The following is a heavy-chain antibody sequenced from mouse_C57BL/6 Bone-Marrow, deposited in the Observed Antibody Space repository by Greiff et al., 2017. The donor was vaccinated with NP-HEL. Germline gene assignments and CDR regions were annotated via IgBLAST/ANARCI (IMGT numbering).Heavy chain of an antibody. J-gene: IGHJ3*01. CDR3: AGSRDYYAVRDWFAY. D-gene: IGHD1-1*01. Sequence: VQLQQSGPELVKPGASVKISCKASGYAFSSSWMNWVKQRPGKGLEWIGRIYPGDGDTNYNGKFKGKATLTADKSSSTAYMQLSSLTSEDSAVYVCAGSRDYYAVRDWFAYWGQGTLVTVSA. CDR2: IYPGDGDT. CDR1: GYAFSSSW. V-gene: IGHV1-82*01.